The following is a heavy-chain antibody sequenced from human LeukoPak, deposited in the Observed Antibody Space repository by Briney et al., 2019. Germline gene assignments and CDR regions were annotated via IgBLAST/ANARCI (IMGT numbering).Heavy chain of an antibody. CDR3: VLWLLLTVPQDFQH. CDR1: GYTLTELS. D-gene: IGHD3-22*01. Sequence: ASVKVSCKVSGYTLTELSMHWVRQAPGKGLEWMGGFDPEDGETIYAQKFQGRVTMTEDTSTDTAYMELSSLRSEDTAVYYCVLWLLLTVPQDFQHWGQGTPVTVSS. J-gene: IGHJ1*01. V-gene: IGHV1-24*01. CDR2: FDPEDGET.